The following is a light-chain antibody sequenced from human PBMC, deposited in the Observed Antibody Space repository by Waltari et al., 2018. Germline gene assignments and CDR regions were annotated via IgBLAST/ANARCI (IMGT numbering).Light chain of an antibody. V-gene: IGLV2-23*01. Sequence: QSALTQPASVSGSPGQSVTISCTGTRSDVGSYHLVSWYHHHPGKAPKLMIYEANKRPSGVSNRFSGSKSGITASLTISGLQAEDEADYYCCSYAGTITPYVFGSGTKVTVL. CDR1: RSDVGSYHL. CDR2: EAN. CDR3: CSYAGTITPYV. J-gene: IGLJ1*01.